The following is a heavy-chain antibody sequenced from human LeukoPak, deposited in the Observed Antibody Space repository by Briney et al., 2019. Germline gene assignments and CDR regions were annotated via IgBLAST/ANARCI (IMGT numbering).Heavy chain of an antibody. D-gene: IGHD6-19*01. Sequence: ASVKVSCKASGYTFTSYVISWVRQAPGQGLEWMGWISAYNGNTNYAQKLQGRVTMTTDTSTSTAYMELRSLRSDDTAVYYCARDAPGYSSGWYKPGYWGQGTLVTVSS. J-gene: IGHJ4*02. CDR1: GYTFTSYV. CDR3: ARDAPGYSSGWYKPGY. CDR2: ISAYNGNT. V-gene: IGHV1-18*01.